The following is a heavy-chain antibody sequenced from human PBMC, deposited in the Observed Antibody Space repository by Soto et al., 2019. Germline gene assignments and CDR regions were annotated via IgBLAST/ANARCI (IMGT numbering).Heavy chain of an antibody. CDR2: IFPILGTT. D-gene: IGHD2-8*02. V-gene: IGHV1-69*01. J-gene: IGHJ5*02. Sequence: QVQLVQSGAEVKKPGSSVKVSCMPSGGIFSNSAFTWVRQAPGQGLEWMGGIFPILGTTNSAQKFQGRISITAYESTGTAYMELSSLRSEATAVYYCATEKNVILVPNVAHPGNWLDPWGPGNLVTVSS. CDR3: ATEKNVILVPNVAHPGNWLDP. CDR1: GGIFSNSA.